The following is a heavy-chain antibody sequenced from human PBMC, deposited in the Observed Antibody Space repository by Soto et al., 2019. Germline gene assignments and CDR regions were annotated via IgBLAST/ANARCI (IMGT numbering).Heavy chain of an antibody. Sequence: QVQLVQSGAEVKKPGASVKVACKACGYTFTSYGISWVRRAHELGLEWMGWISAYNGNTNYAQKLQGRVTITTDTSTSTAYMELRSLRSDDTAVYYCARDGELLLPDYWGQGTLVTVSS. CDR1: GYTFTSYG. CDR2: ISAYNGNT. D-gene: IGHD1-26*01. V-gene: IGHV1-18*01. J-gene: IGHJ4*02. CDR3: ARDGELLLPDY.